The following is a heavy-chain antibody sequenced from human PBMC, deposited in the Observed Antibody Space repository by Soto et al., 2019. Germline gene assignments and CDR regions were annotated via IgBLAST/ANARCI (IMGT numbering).Heavy chain of an antibody. CDR3: AKNHDFWSGYQYYFDY. CDR2: ISYDGSNK. CDR1: GFTFSSYG. Sequence: QVQLVESGGGVVQPGRSLRLSCAASGFTFSSYGMHWVRQAPGKGLEWVAVISYDGSNKYYADSVKGRFTISRDNSKNTLYLQMNSLRAEDTAVYYCAKNHDFWSGYQYYFDYWGQGTLVTVSS. J-gene: IGHJ4*02. D-gene: IGHD3-3*01. V-gene: IGHV3-30*18.